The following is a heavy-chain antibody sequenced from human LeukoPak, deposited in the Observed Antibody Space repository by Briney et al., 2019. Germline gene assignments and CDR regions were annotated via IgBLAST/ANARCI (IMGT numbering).Heavy chain of an antibody. D-gene: IGHD2-15*01. Sequence: GGSLRLSCAASGFTFSSYAMSWVRQASGKGLEWVSAISGSGGSTYYADSVKGRFTISRDNSKNTLYLQMNSLRAEDTAVYYCAKSAGDCSGGSCLHYYYYYMDVWGKGTTVTVSS. CDR1: GFTFSSYA. CDR2: ISGSGGST. CDR3: AKSAGDCSGGSCLHYYYYYMDV. J-gene: IGHJ6*03. V-gene: IGHV3-23*01.